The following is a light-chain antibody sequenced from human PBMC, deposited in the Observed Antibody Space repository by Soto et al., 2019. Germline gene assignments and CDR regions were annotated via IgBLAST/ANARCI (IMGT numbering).Light chain of an antibody. J-gene: IGLJ2*01. CDR3: CSYAGSSTLV. CDR2: EGS. Sequence: QSALTQPASVSGSPGQSITISCTGTSSDVGSYNLVSWYQQYPGKAPKLMIYEGSKRPSGVSNRFSGSKSGNTASLRISGLQAEDEADYYCCSYAGSSTLVFGGGTKLTVL. V-gene: IGLV2-23*01. CDR1: SSDVGSYNL.